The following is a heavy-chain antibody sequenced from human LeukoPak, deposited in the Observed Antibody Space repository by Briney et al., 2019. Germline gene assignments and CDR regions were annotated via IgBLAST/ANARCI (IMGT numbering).Heavy chain of an antibody. CDR2: MNPNSGNT. Sequence: ASVKVSCKASGYTFTSYDINWVRQSTGQGLEWMGWMNPNSGNTGYAQKFQGRVTITADKSTSTAYMELSSLRSEDTAVYYCARELYDIHAFDIWGQGTMVTVSS. V-gene: IGHV1-8*01. CDR3: ARELYDIHAFDI. D-gene: IGHD3-9*01. CDR1: GYTFTSYD. J-gene: IGHJ3*02.